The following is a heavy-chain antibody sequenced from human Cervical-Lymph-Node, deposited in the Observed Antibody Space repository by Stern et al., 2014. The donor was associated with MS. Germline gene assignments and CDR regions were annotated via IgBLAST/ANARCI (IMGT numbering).Heavy chain of an antibody. J-gene: IGHJ3*02. CDR2: ISPYKGNT. Sequence: QVQLVESGVEVIKPGASVKVSCKASGYAFKNFGISWVRQAPGQGLESMGWISPYKGNTNYGTRVQGRVTMTTGPSTSTAYMELRSLTSDDTAVYYCARGGDSSGSGAFDIWGQGTMVTVSS. V-gene: IGHV1-18*01. CDR3: ARGGDSSGSGAFDI. D-gene: IGHD5-18*01. CDR1: GYAFKNFG.